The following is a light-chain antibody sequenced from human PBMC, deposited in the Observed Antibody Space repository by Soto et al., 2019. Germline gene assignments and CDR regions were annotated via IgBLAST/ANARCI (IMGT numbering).Light chain of an antibody. CDR1: QGIRID. Sequence: AIQMTQSPSSLSASLGDRVPITCRACQGIRIDLGWYQQKPGKAPELLIYAAPSLQSEVPSRSSGSGSGSDFTLTISSLQPEDFATYYCLQDYNYPWTFGQGTKVDI. CDR3: LQDYNYPWT. V-gene: IGKV1-6*01. J-gene: IGKJ1*01. CDR2: AAP.